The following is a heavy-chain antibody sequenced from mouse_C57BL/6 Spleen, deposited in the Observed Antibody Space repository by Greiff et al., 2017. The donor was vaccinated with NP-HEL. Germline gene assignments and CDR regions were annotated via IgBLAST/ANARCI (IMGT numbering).Heavy chain of an antibody. CDR3: ARGGDAMDY. J-gene: IGHJ4*01. CDR1: GYTFTSYW. V-gene: IGHV1-64*01. CDR2: IHPNSGST. Sequence: QVQLKQPGAELVKPGASVKLSCKASGYTFTSYWMHWVKQRPGQGLEWIGMIHPNSGSTNYNEKFQSQAPLTVDKSSSTAYMQLSSLTSDDSAVYYCARGGDAMDYWGQGTSVTVSS.